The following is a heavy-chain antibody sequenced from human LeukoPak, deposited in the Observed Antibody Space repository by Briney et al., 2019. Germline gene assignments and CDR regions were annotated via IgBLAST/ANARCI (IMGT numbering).Heavy chain of an antibody. J-gene: IGHJ4*02. CDR2: ISYDGSNK. CDR1: GFTFSSYA. CDR3: ARAFAVAAPWDY. V-gene: IGHV3-30-3*01. Sequence: GGSLRLSCAASGFTFSSYAMHWVRQAPGKRLEWVAVISYDGSNKYYADSVKGRFTISRDNSKNTLYLQMNSLRAEDTAVYYCARAFAVAAPWDYWGQGTLVTVSS. D-gene: IGHD6-19*01.